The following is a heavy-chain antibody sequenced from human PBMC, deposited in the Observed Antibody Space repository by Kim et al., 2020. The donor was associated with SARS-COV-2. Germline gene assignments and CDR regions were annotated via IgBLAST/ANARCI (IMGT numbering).Heavy chain of an antibody. Sequence: GGSLRLSCAASGFTFTSYEMNWVRQAPGKGLEWVSYIGTSGDTTYYADSVRGRFTIYRDNAKNSLYLVMNSLRAEDTAVYYCAKMWTTRYRHFDYWGQGTLVPVSS. V-gene: IGHV3-48*03. J-gene: IGHJ4*02. CDR1: GFTFTSYE. CDR3: AKMWTTRYRHFDY. CDR2: IGTSGDTT. D-gene: IGHD1-1*01.